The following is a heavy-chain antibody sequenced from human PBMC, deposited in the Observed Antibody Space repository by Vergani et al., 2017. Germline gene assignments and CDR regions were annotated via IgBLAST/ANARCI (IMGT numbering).Heavy chain of an antibody. Sequence: EVQLVQSGAEVKKPGESLKISCKGSGYNFTNFWIGWVRQMPGKGLDWMGIIYPADSYIRYSPSFQGQVTISADKSISTAYLQWSSLKASDTALYYCARLVGVWWLRSGGVNYFDYWGQGTLVTVSS. J-gene: IGHJ4*02. CDR3: ARLVGVWWLRSGGVNYFDY. V-gene: IGHV5-51*01. CDR1: GYNFTNFW. CDR2: IYPADSYI. D-gene: IGHD5-12*01.